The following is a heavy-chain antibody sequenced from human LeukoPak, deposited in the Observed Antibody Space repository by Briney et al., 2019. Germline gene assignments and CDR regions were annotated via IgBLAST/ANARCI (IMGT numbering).Heavy chain of an antibody. V-gene: IGHV3-30*18. D-gene: IGHD3-22*01. J-gene: IGHJ1*01. Sequence: GKSLRPSCTASGFNFSAYGMHWVRHAPGKGVDWVAVISFHGANEYYADSVKGRFTISRDNSNNTLYLQMNSVRAEDTAVYYCAKGRRGSSYVHYFDTWGQGTLVIVSS. CDR2: ISFHGANE. CDR3: AKGRRGSSYVHYFDT. CDR1: GFNFSAYG.